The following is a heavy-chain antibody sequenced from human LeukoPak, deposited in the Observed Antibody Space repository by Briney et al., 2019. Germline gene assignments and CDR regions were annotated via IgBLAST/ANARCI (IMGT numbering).Heavy chain of an antibody. CDR2: ISVYNGNT. V-gene: IGHV1-18*01. CDR1: GYTFTSYG. Sequence: ASVKVSCKASGYTFTSYGISWVRQAPGQGLEWMGWISVYNGNTNYAQKLQGRVTMTTDTSTSTAYMELRSLRSDGTAVYYCARGSYYYGSGSYYNVYYFDYWGQGTLVTVSS. D-gene: IGHD3-10*01. CDR3: ARGSYYYGSGSYYNVYYFDY. J-gene: IGHJ4*02.